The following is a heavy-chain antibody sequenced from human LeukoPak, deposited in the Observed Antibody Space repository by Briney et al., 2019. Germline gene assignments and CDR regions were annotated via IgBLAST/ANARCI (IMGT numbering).Heavy chain of an antibody. CDR2: IYHSGST. Sequence: SETLSLTCAVSGGSISSSNWWSWVRQPPGKGLEWIGEIYHSGSTNYNPSLKSRVTISVDKSKNQFSLKLSSVTAADTAVYYCARAPHYYGSGSYLWGSYCYGMDVWGKGTTVTVSS. CDR1: GGSISSSNW. V-gene: IGHV4-4*02. J-gene: IGHJ6*04. D-gene: IGHD3-10*01. CDR3: ARAPHYYGSGSYLWGSYCYGMDV.